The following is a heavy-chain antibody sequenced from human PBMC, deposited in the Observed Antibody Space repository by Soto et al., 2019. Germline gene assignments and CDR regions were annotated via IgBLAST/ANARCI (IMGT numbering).Heavy chain of an antibody. CDR3: ARARSLYCSGGSCYEPTTEFDP. CDR1: GGSISSGGYY. D-gene: IGHD2-15*01. CDR2: IYYSGST. V-gene: IGHV4-31*03. J-gene: IGHJ5*02. Sequence: PSETLSLTCTVSGGSISSGGYYWSWIRQHPGKGLEWIGYIYYSGSTYYNPSLKSRVTISVDTSKNQFSLKLSSVTAADTAVYYCARARSLYCSGGSCYEPTTEFDPWGQGTLVTVSS.